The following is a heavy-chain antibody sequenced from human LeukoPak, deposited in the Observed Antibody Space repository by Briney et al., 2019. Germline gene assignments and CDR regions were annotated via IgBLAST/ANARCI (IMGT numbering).Heavy chain of an antibody. V-gene: IGHV3-9*01. CDR2: ISWNSGTI. CDR1: GFTFDDYA. D-gene: IGHD6-13*01. CDR3: AKDSAAVGDYFDY. J-gene: IGHJ4*02. Sequence: GGSLRLSCAASGFTFDDYAMHWVRQAPGKGLEWVSTISWNSGTIGYADSVEGRFTISRDNAKNSLYLQMNSLRAENTALYYCAKDSAAVGDYFDYWGQGTLVTVSS.